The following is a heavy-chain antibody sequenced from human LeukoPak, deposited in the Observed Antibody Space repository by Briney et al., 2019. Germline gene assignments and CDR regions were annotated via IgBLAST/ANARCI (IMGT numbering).Heavy chain of an antibody. Sequence: GGSLRLSCAASGFTFSSYAMSWVRQAPGKGLEWVSGISGSGGSTYYADSVKGRFTISRDNSKNTLYLQMNSLRAEDTAVYYCAKDEGWLQYRYFDYWGQGTLVTVSS. D-gene: IGHD5-24*01. J-gene: IGHJ4*02. CDR3: AKDEGWLQYRYFDY. CDR1: GFTFSSYA. CDR2: ISGSGGST. V-gene: IGHV3-23*01.